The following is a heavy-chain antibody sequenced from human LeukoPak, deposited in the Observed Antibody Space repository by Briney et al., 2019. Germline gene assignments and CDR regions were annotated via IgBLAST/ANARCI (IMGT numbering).Heavy chain of an antibody. CDR2: INTDGTST. Sequence: GGSLRLSCAASGLTLTTYWMHWVRQAPGEGLVWVSRINTDGTSTNYADSVKGRFTISRDNAKNTLYLQMNSLRAEDTALYYCACLGVPGSYKHFFDYWGQGTLVTVSS. D-gene: IGHD3-10*01. J-gene: IGHJ4*02. V-gene: IGHV3-74*01. CDR3: ACLGVPGSYKHFFDY. CDR1: GLTLTTYW.